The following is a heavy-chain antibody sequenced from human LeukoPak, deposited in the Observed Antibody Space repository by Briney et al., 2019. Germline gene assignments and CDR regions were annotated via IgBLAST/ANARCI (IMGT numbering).Heavy chain of an antibody. CDR3: AKRGYSSDWYIDY. CDR1: GFTFSDYS. Sequence: GGSLRLSCAASGFTFSDYSMNWVRQAPGKALQWVSSISSSSSYIYYADSVKGRFTISRDNAKNSLYLQMSSLRADDTAVYYCAKRGYSSDWYIDYWGQGTLVTVSS. CDR2: ISSSSSYI. D-gene: IGHD6-19*01. V-gene: IGHV3-21*01. J-gene: IGHJ4*02.